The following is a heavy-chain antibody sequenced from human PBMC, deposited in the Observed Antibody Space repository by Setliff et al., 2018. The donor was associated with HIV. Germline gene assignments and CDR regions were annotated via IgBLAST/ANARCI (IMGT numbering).Heavy chain of an antibody. J-gene: IGHJ3*01. Sequence: ASVKVSCKASGYTFTSYFIQWVRQAPGQGLVWMGIIYPSGGSTTYAPKFQGRVTMTRDTSTSTVYMDLSGLRSDDTAVYYWARVKGLRVRNWNDRPNASDLWGQGTMVTVSS. CDR3: ARVKGLRVRNWNDRPNASDL. V-gene: IGHV1-46*01. CDR1: GYTFTSYF. D-gene: IGHD1-1*01. CDR2: IYPSGGST.